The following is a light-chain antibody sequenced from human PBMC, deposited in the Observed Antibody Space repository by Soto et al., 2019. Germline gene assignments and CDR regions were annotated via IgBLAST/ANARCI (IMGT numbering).Light chain of an antibody. CDR1: QSLNDW. CDR3: QQYNGYPWT. J-gene: IGKJ1*01. Sequence: DIQVTQSPSTLSASVGDRVTIACRASQSLNDWLAWYQQKPGKAPKLLIYKASGLESGVPSRFSGRGSGTEFTLTISSLQPDDFATYYCQQYNGYPWTFGHGTKVEIK. V-gene: IGKV1-5*03. CDR2: KAS.